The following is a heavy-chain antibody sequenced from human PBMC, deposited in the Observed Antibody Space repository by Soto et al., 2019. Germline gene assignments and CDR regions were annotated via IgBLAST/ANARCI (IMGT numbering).Heavy chain of an antibody. Sequence: SETLSLTCAVYGGSFSGYYWSWIRQPPGKGLEWIGEINHSGSTNYNPSLKSRVTISVDTSKNQFSLKLSSVTAADTAVYYCARRGKGYSGYVTRWFDPWGQGTLVTVSS. CDR2: INHSGST. V-gene: IGHV4-34*01. J-gene: IGHJ5*02. CDR3: ARRGKGYSGYVTRWFDP. D-gene: IGHD5-12*01. CDR1: GGSFSGYY.